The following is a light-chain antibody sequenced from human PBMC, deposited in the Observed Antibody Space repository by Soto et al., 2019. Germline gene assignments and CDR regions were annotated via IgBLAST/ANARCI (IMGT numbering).Light chain of an antibody. V-gene: IGKV3-15*01. J-gene: IGKJ5*01. Sequence: ESVMTQSPYTLSVSKGESATLSCRASQDVSTNLAWFHHKPGQTPRLVLYGASKRATGIPARFSGSGSGRHFTLTISSLQSEDFGVYYCQQYNNWPRITFGQGTRLEIK. CDR3: QQYNNWPRIT. CDR1: QDVSTN. CDR2: GAS.